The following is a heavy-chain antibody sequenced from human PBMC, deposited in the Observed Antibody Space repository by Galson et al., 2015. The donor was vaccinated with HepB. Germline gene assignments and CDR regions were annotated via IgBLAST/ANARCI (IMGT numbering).Heavy chain of an antibody. CDR3: ARSPRKFSAAGRGRAFDI. Sequence: SLRLSCAASGFTFSDYYMSWIRQAPGEGLEWVSYISSSSSYTNYADSVKGRFTISRDNAKNSLYLQMNSLRAEDTAVYYCARSPRKFSAAGRGRAFDIWGQGTMVTVSS. CDR1: GFTFSDYY. CDR2: ISSSSSYT. V-gene: IGHV3-11*06. J-gene: IGHJ3*02. D-gene: IGHD6-13*01.